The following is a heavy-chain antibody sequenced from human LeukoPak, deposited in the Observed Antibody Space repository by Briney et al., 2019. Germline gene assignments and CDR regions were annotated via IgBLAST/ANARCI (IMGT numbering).Heavy chain of an antibody. CDR3: AREIGPRQLHLWGSAFDY. CDR1: GYTFTNYY. CDR2: INPGDGKT. V-gene: IGHV1-46*01. J-gene: IGHJ4*02. D-gene: IGHD5-18*01. Sequence: GASVTVSCKASGYTFTNYYMHWVRQAPGQGLEWMGLINPGDGKTSYAQKFQGRVTMTRDTSTSTVYMELSSLRSEDTAVYYCAREIGPRQLHLWGSAFDYWGQGTLVTVSS.